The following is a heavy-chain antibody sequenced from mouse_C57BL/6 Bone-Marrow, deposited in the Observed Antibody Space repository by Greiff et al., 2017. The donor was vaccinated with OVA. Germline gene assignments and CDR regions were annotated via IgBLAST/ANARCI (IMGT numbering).Heavy chain of an antibody. J-gene: IGHJ1*03. Sequence: EVMLVESGGGLVQPGGSLSLSCAASGFTFTDYYMSWVRQPPGKALEWLGFIRNKANGYTTEYSASVKGRFTISRDNSQSILYLQMNALRAEDSATYYCARHYYGSSYVWYFDVWGTGTTVTVSS. CDR3: ARHYYGSSYVWYFDV. D-gene: IGHD1-1*01. CDR1: GFTFTDYY. V-gene: IGHV7-3*01. CDR2: IRNKANGYTT.